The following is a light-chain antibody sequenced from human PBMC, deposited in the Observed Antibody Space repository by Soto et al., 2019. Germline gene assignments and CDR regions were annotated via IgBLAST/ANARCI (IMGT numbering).Light chain of an antibody. CDR1: QGISND. CDR3: QKYNSAPIT. Sequence: DLQMTQSPSSLSASVGDRVTITCRASQGISNDLAWYQQKPGKVPKLLIYAASTLQSGVPSRFSGSGSRTDFTLTISSLQPEDVATYYCQKYNSAPITVGQGTRLEIK. CDR2: AAS. V-gene: IGKV1-27*01. J-gene: IGKJ5*01.